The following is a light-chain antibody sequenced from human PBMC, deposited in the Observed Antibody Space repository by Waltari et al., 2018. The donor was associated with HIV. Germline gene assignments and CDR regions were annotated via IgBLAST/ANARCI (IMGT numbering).Light chain of an antibody. J-gene: IGLJ3*02. CDR3: HSRDSGGNHWL. V-gene: IGLV3-21*01. CDR2: YDT. CDR1: NIGSKS. Sequence: SYVLTQPPSVSVAPGQTARISCEGDNIGSKSVHWYQQKPGQAPVLVVYYDTDRPSGIPDRFSGSSSGNTASLTITGAQAEDEADYYCHSRDSGGNHWLFGGGTKLTVL.